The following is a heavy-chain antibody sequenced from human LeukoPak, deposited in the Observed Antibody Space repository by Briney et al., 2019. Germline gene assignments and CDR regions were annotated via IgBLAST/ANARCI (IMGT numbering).Heavy chain of an antibody. J-gene: IGHJ4*02. CDR1: GGSISSSSYY. D-gene: IGHD3-10*01. V-gene: IGHV4-39*07. CDR2: IYYSGST. CDR3: ARDPRGTMVRGVILE. Sequence: SDTLSLTCTVSGGSISSSSYYWGWIRQPPGKGLEWIGSIYYSGSTYYNPSLKSRVTISVDTSKNQFSLKLSSVTAADTAVYYCARDPRGTMVRGVILEWGQGTLVTVSS.